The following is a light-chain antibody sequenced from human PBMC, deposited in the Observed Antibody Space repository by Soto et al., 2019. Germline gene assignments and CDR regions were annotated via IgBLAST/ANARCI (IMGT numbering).Light chain of an antibody. J-gene: IGKJ3*01. CDR1: QDISNY. CDR2: DAS. Sequence: DIQMTQSPSSLSTSVGDRVTITCQASQDISNYLNWYQQKPGKAPKLLIYDASNLETGVPSRFSGSGSGTDFTFTISSLQPEDIATYYCQQYDNLPPRITFGPGTKVDIK. V-gene: IGKV1-33*01. CDR3: QQYDNLPPRIT.